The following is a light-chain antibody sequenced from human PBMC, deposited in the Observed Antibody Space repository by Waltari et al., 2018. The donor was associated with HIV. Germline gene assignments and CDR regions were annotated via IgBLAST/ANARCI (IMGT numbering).Light chain of an antibody. CDR2: AAS. CDR1: QFISTS. V-gene: IGKV1-12*01. J-gene: IGKJ2*01. Sequence: DIQMTQSPSSMSASVGDRVTITCRASQFISTSLAWYQQRPSRAPKLLILAASRLQSGVPSRFSGGGSGTQFTLTINRLQPEDLATYYCQQAFSFPHTFGQGT. CDR3: QQAFSFPHT.